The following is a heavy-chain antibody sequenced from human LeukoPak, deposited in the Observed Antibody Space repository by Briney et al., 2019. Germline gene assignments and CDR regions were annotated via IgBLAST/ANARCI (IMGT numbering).Heavy chain of an antibody. D-gene: IGHD4-17*01. CDR1: GFTFSSYA. V-gene: IGHV3-23*01. J-gene: IGHJ6*02. CDR3: ARDQSTVTYYYYGMDV. CDR2: ISGSGGST. Sequence: GGSLRLSCAASGFTFSSYAMSWVRQAPGKGLEWVSAISGSGGSTYYADSVKGRFTISRDNSKNTLYLQMNSLRAEDTAVYYCARDQSTVTYYYYGMDVWGQGTTVTVSS.